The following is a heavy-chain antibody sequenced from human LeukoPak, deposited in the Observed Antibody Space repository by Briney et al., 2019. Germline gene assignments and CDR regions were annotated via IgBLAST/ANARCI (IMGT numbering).Heavy chain of an antibody. D-gene: IGHD1-26*01. CDR2: IGASGDGA. CDR1: GITFNNYA. V-gene: IGHV3-23*01. CDR3: AKDGGRRDDY. Sequence: GGSLRLSCAASGITFNNYAMKWVRQAPGKGLKWVSKIGASGDGAHYVDSVKSRFTIYRDNSKNTLYLQMNSLRPDDTAIYYCAKDGGRRDDYWGQGTLVTDSS. J-gene: IGHJ4*02.